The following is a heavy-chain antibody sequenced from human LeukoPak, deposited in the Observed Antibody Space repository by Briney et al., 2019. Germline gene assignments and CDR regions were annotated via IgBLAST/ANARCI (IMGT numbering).Heavy chain of an antibody. V-gene: IGHV4-59*01. D-gene: IGHD3-10*01. CDR2: VFYSGTT. CDR3: ARGIYYGSGTYHQYYFDY. J-gene: IGHJ4*02. CDR1: GGFISSYY. Sequence: SETLSPTCTVSGGFISSYYWSWIRQPPGKGFEWIGYVFYSGTTNYNPSLKSRVTISVDTSENHFSLKLSPVAAADTAVYYCARGIYYGSGTYHQYYFDYWGQGTLVTVSS.